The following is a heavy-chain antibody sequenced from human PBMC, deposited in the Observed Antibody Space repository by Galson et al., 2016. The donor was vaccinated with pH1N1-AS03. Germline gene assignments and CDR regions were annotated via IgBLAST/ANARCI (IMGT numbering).Heavy chain of an antibody. J-gene: IGHJ6*02. CDR1: DGSINSDIYY. CDR3: SLRRTDGFDPELYYYGLDV. D-gene: IGHD1-1*01. V-gene: IGHV4-39*01. CDR2: VWHSGAM. Sequence: SETLSLTCAVSDGSINSDIYYWAWIRQAPGKGLEWVGSVWHSGAMYQNPSLRSRLTMSVDTSKKEFSLKLSSVTAADTGVYHCSLRRTDGFDPELYYYGLDVWGQGTTVTVSS.